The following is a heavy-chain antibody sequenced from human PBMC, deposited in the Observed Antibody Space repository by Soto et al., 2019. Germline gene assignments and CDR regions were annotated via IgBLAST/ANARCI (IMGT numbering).Heavy chain of an antibody. Sequence: GVPLRHSSAAHGSPRTSYRIHSALPAPAKGLEWVAVIWYDGSNKYYADSVKGRFTISRDNSKNTLCLQMNSLRAEDTAVYYCARDPAGDRSGYYFDYWGQGTLVTVSS. J-gene: IGHJ4*02. D-gene: IGHD3-22*01. V-gene: IGHV3-33*01. CDR1: GSPRTSYR. CDR3: ARDPAGDRSGYYFDY. CDR2: IWYDGSNK.